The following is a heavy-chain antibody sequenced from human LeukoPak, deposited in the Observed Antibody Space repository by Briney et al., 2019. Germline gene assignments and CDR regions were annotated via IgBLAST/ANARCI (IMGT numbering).Heavy chain of an antibody. D-gene: IGHD4-23*01. CDR3: ARAPLDAYGGNSAAFDI. V-gene: IGHV4-59*07. Sequence: SDTLSLTCTVSGGPIGSYYWSWIRQPPGKGLEWIGYIYYSGNTNYNPSLKSRVTISVDTSKNQFSLRLSSVTAADTAVYYCARAPLDAYGGNSAAFDIWGQGTMVTVSS. CDR1: GGPIGSYY. J-gene: IGHJ3*02. CDR2: IYYSGNT.